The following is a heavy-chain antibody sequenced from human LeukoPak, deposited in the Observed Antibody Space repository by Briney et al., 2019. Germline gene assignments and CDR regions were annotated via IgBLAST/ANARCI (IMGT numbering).Heavy chain of an antibody. J-gene: IGHJ4*02. V-gene: IGHV3-23*01. CDR3: AKWGDYDVLTGYYDPDN. D-gene: IGHD3-9*01. CDR1: GFIFSNYA. CDR2: IVGSGANT. Sequence: PGGYLRLSCAASGFIFSNYAMSWARQAPGKGLEWVSAIVGSGANTYYADSVKGRFTISRDNPRNTLYLQMNSLRAEDTAVYYCAKWGDYDVLTGYYDPDNWGQGTLVTVSS.